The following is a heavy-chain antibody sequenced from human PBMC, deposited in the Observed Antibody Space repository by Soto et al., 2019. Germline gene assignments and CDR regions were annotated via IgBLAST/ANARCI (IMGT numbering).Heavy chain of an antibody. CDR3: ARHGDYGGNSVRPFYYYYGMDV. CDR2: IYYSGST. D-gene: IGHD4-17*01. J-gene: IGHJ6*02. V-gene: IGHV4-39*01. CDR1: GGSISSSSYY. Sequence: SETLSLTCTVSGGSISSSSYYWGWIRQPPGKGLEWIGSIYYSGSTYYNPSLKSRVTISVDTSKNQFSLKLSSVTAADTAVYYCARHGDYGGNSVRPFYYYYGMDVWGQGTTVT.